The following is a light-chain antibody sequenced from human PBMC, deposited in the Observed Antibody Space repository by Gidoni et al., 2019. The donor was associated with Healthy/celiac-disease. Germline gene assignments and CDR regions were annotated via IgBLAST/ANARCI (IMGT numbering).Light chain of an antibody. CDR1: QSISSY. CDR3: QQNYSTLT. CDR2: AAS. J-gene: IGKJ3*01. V-gene: IGKV1-39*01. Sequence: DIQMTQSPSSLSASVGDSVTTTCRASQSISSYLNWYQQKPGKAPKLLIYAASSLQGRVPSRFSGSGSGTDVTLAISSLQPDDFATYCCQQNYSTLTFGPGTKVDIK.